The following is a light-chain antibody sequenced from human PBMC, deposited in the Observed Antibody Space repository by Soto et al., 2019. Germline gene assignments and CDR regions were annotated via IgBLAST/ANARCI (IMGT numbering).Light chain of an antibody. J-gene: IGKJ1*01. CDR1: QGISSY. Sequence: AIRMTQSPSSLSASTGDRVTITCRASQGISSYLAWYQQKPGKAPKLLIYAASTLQSGVPSRFSGSGSGTDFTLTISCLQSEDFATYYCQNYNSAPWTFGRGTKVEF. CDR3: QNYNSAPWT. V-gene: IGKV1-8*01. CDR2: AAS.